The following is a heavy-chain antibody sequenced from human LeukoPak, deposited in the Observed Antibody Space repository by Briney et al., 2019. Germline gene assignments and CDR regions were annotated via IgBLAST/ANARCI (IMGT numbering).Heavy chain of an antibody. CDR3: VRQRGASGTINHFDP. D-gene: IGHD3-10*01. V-gene: IGHV5-51*01. CDR2: IYPDDSDT. J-gene: IGHJ5*02. Sequence: GESLKISCKTSGYSFTTYWIGWVRQMPGTGLEWVGAIYPDDSDTGNSPSFQGQVVISADRSIRTAYLQWNTLKTSDTAMYYCVRQRGASGTINHFDPWGQGTLVTVSS. CDR1: GYSFTTYW.